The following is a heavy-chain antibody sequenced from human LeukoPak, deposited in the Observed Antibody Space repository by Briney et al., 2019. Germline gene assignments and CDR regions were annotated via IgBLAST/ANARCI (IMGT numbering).Heavy chain of an antibody. J-gene: IGHJ4*02. CDR3: ASSRGLPFDY. V-gene: IGHV1-69*05. CDR1: GGTFSSYA. CDR2: IIPIFGTA. Sequence: ASVTVSCKASGGTFSSYAISWVRQAPGQGLEWMGGIIPIFGTANYAQKFQGRVTITTDESTSTAYMELSSLRSEDTAVYYCASSRGLPFDYWGQGTLVTVSS.